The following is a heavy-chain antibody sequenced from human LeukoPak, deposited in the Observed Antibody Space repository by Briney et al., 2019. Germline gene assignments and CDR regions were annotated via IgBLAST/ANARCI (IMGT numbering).Heavy chain of an antibody. V-gene: IGHV3-53*01. CDR2: IYSGGST. D-gene: IGHD2-2*01. CDR3: ARGPIVVGTYYYMDV. Sequence: GRSLRLSCAASGFTASSYYMSWVRQAPGKRLESVSVIYSGGSTNHADSVKGRFTISRDNAKNTLYLQMNSLRVEDTAVYYCARGPIVVGTYYYMDVWGKGTTVTVSS. J-gene: IGHJ6*03. CDR1: GFTASSYY.